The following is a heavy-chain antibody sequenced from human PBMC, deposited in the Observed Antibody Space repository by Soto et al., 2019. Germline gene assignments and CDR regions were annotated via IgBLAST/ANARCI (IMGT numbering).Heavy chain of an antibody. D-gene: IGHD3-16*01. Sequence: QVQLVQSRAEVKNPGASVKVSCKASGYSFTRYGIAWARQAPGQGLEWMGWINTYNGNTNYAQNLQGRVTLTTDTPTSTAYMALTSLRSNDTAIYYCAMVDVYVTPSPQDVWGQGTTVSVSS. CDR1: GYSFTRYG. CDR2: INTYNGNT. J-gene: IGHJ6*02. CDR3: AMVDVYVTPSPQDV. V-gene: IGHV1-18*01.